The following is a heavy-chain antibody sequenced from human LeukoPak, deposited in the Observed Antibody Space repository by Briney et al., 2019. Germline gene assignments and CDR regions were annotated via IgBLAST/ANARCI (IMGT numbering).Heavy chain of an antibody. D-gene: IGHD2-15*01. CDR3: AKGATGLRIVGDD. J-gene: IGHJ4*02. Sequence: PGGSLRLSCAASGFTFSSYAMSWVRQAPGKGLGWVSTITGSGYDAYYADSVKGRFSSSRDNSKNMVYLQMDSLRAEDTAVYYCAKGATGLRIVGDDWGQGTLVTVSS. CDR2: ITGSGYDA. V-gene: IGHV3-23*01. CDR1: GFTFSSYA.